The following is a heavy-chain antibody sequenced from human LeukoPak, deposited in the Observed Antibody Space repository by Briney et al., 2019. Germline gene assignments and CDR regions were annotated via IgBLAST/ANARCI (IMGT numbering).Heavy chain of an antibody. CDR3: ARDPSYLLWFGELFVWFDP. CDR1: GYTFTTYA. V-gene: IGHV1-3*01. J-gene: IGHJ5*02. D-gene: IGHD3-10*01. Sequence: GASVKVSCKASGYTFTTYAMHWVRQAPGQRLEWMGWINAGNGITKYSQKFQGRVTITRDPSASTAYMALSSLRSEDTAVYYCARDPSYLLWFGELFVWFDPWGQGTLVTVSS. CDR2: INAGNGIT.